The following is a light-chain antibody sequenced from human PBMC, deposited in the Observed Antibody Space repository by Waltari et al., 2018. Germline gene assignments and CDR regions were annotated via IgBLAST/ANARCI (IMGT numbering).Light chain of an antibody. J-gene: IGKJ4*02. Sequence: DIQMTQSPSSLSASVGDRVTITCRASQAITHSLAWYQQKPGKAPKLLLYRASTLESGVPSRFSGSGAGTEYTLTISSLQPEDFATYYCQQYRSSPLTFGGGTKVEIK. CDR1: QAITHS. V-gene: IGKV1-NL1*01. CDR2: RAS. CDR3: QQYRSSPLT.